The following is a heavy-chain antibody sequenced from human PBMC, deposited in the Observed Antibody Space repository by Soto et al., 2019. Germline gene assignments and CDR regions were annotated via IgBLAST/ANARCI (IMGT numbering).Heavy chain of an antibody. D-gene: IGHD1-7*01. Sequence: EVQLVESGGGLVKPGGSLRLSCAASGFTFSTYSMNWVRQPPGKGLEWVSSISATNSYIYYADSVKGRFTISRDNAKNSLFLQMDSLRAEDTAVYYCARDLGNWNYLNPLDYWGQGTLVTVSS. CDR3: ARDLGNWNYLNPLDY. J-gene: IGHJ4*02. V-gene: IGHV3-21*02. CDR1: GFTFSTYS. CDR2: ISATNSYI.